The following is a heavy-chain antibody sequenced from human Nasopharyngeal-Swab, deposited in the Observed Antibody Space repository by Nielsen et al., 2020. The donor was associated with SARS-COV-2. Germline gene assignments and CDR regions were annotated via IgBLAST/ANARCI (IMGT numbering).Heavy chain of an antibody. Sequence: VRQAPGKGLECVSYISGSSSTIYYADSVKGRFTISRDNAKNSLYLQMNSLRDEDTAVYYCARGISYYDILTGYYGRGAYYFDYWGQGTLVTVS. J-gene: IGHJ4*02. CDR2: ISGSSSTI. V-gene: IGHV3-48*02. D-gene: IGHD3-9*01. CDR3: ARGISYYDILTGYYGRGAYYFDY.